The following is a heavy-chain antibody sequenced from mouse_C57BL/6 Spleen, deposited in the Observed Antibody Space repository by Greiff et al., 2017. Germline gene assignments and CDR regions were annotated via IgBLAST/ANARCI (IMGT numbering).Heavy chain of an antibody. CDR3: ARTGYCGSSYRKYFDY. D-gene: IGHD1-1*01. V-gene: IGHV1-55*01. Sequence: QVQLQQPGAEFVKPGASVKMSCKASGYTFTSYWITWVKQRPGQGLEWIGDIYPGSGRTNYNEKFKSKGTLTVDTSSITDYMQLSSQTSEDSAVYCCARTGYCGSSYRKYFDYWGKGTTLTVSS. CDR2: IYPGSGRT. J-gene: IGHJ2*01. CDR1: GYTFTSYW.